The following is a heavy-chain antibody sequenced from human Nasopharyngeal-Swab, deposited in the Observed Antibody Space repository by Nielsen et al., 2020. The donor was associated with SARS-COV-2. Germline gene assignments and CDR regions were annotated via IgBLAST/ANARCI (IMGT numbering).Heavy chain of an antibody. CDR1: GFILSNYF. CDR2: ISSSSSST. V-gene: IGHV3-21*01. CDR3: ARSGGGIGHLTYWYFDL. D-gene: IGHD3-9*01. Sequence: GESLKISCTASGFILSNYFMNWVRQAPGKGLEWVSSISSSSSSTYYGDTMKGRFTISRENARNSLHLQLSRLTAEDTAVYYCARSGGGIGHLTYWYFDLWGRGTLVTVSS. J-gene: IGHJ2*01.